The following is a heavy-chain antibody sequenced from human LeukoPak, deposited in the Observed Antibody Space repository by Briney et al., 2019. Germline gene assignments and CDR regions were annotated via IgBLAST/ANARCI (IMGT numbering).Heavy chain of an antibody. V-gene: IGHV3-30*02. CDR3: AKGGVKMIVVVSHFDY. CDR2: IRYDGSNK. CDR1: GFTFSSYG. J-gene: IGHJ4*02. D-gene: IGHD3-22*01. Sequence: GGSLRLSCAASGFTFSSYGMHWVRQAPGKGLEWVAFIRYDGSNKYYADSVKGRFTISRDNSKNTLYLQMNSLRAEDTAVYYCAKGGVKMIVVVSHFDYWGQGTLVTVSS.